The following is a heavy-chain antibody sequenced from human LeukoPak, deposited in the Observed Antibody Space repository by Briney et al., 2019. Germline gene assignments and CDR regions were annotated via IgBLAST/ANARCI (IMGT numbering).Heavy chain of an antibody. CDR2: IYYSGGT. CDR3: ARDANWFDP. V-gene: IGHV4-59*01. CDR1: GGSISRYY. Sequence: SETLSLTCTVAGGSISRYYWSWIRQPPGKGLEWIGCIYYSGGTNSNPSLKNRVTISLDTSKNQFSLKLSSVTATDTAVYYCARDANWFDPWGQGTLVTVSS. J-gene: IGHJ5*02.